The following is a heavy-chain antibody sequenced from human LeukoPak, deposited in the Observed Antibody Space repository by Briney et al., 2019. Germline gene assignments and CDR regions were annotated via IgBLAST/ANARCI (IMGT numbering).Heavy chain of an antibody. Sequence: GGSLRLSCAASGFTFSSYAMHWVRQAPGKGLEWVAVISYDGSNKYYADSVKGRFTISRDNSKNTLYLQMNSLRAEDTAVYYCAREGLSGGVIVNWGQGTLVTVSS. CDR3: AREGLSGGVIVN. J-gene: IGHJ4*02. CDR2: ISYDGSNK. CDR1: GFTFSSYA. D-gene: IGHD3-16*02. V-gene: IGHV3-30*01.